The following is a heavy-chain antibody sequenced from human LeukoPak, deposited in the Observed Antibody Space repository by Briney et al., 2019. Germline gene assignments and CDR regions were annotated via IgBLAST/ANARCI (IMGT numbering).Heavy chain of an antibody. CDR2: IWYDGSNK. D-gene: IGHD1-26*01. V-gene: IGHV3-33*06. J-gene: IGHJ4*02. CDR3: AKDRGRRSYDAVDY. Sequence: GGSLRLSCAASGFTFTNYGMHWVRQAPGKGLEWVSVIWYDGSNKYYADSVKGRFTISRDNSKNTLYLEMNSLRAEDMAVYYCAKDRGRRSYDAVDYWGQGTQVTVSS. CDR1: GFTFTNYG.